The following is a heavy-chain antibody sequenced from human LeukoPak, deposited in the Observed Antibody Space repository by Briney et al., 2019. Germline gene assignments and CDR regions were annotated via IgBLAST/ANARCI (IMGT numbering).Heavy chain of an antibody. D-gene: IGHD3-10*01. CDR2: ISAYNGNT. CDR3: ARKGYYYGSGSLTPFDY. CDR1: GYTFTSYG. J-gene: IGHJ4*02. Sequence: ASVKVSCKASGYTFTSYGISWVRQAPGQGLEWMGWISAYNGNTNYAQKLQGRVTMTTDTSTSTAYMELGSLRSDDTAVYYCARKGYYYGSGSLTPFDYWGQGTLVTVSS. V-gene: IGHV1-18*01.